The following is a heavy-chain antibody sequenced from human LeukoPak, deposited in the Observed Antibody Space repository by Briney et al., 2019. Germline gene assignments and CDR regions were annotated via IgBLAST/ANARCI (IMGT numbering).Heavy chain of an antibody. J-gene: IGHJ4*02. CDR2: INPNSGGT. CDR1: GYTFTAYY. D-gene: IGHD6-13*01. CDR3: AGDSSSWYPTDY. Sequence: ASVKVSCKASGYTFTAYYMHWVRQAPGQGLEWMGWINPNSGGTYFAQKFQGRVTMTGDTSISTAYMEMSRVTSDDTAVYYCAGDSSSWYPTDYWGQGTLVTVSS. V-gene: IGHV1-2*02.